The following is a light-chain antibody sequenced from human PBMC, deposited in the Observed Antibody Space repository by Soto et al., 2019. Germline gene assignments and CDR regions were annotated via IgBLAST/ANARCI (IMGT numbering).Light chain of an antibody. V-gene: IGKV3-15*01. Sequence: EIVMTQSPATLSVSPGERATLSCRASQSVSSNLALYQQKPGQAPRLIIYGASTRATGIPARFSGSGSGTEFTLTISSLKSEDFSVYYCQQYNNWLSWTFGQGTKVEIK. CDR3: QQYNNWLSWT. CDR1: QSVSSN. CDR2: GAS. J-gene: IGKJ1*01.